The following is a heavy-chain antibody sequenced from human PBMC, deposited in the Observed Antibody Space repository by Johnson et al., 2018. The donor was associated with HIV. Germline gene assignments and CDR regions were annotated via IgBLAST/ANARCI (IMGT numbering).Heavy chain of an antibody. Sequence: VQVVESGGGLVQPGGSLRLSCAASGFSVSSYYMSWVSQAPGKGLEWVSVLFSGGTTYYADSVRGRFTISRDNSKNTLFLQMNSLRAEDTAVFYCARACRDGYTCDVYDVWGQGTMVTVS. V-gene: IGHV3-66*01. J-gene: IGHJ3*01. CDR3: ARACRDGYTCDVYDV. CDR1: GFSVSSYY. CDR2: LFSGGTT. D-gene: IGHD5-24*01.